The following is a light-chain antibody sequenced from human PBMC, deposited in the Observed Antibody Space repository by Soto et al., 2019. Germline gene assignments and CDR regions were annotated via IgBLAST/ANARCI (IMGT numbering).Light chain of an antibody. Sequence: DIQMTQSPSTLSASVGDRVTITCRASQRISGWLAWYQQKPGKAPKLLIYKASSLESGVPSRFSGSGSGTEFTLTISSLQPDDFATYYCQQYNSYSPDSFGQGTKLEIK. CDR3: QQYNSYSPDS. J-gene: IGKJ2*01. CDR1: QRISGW. V-gene: IGKV1-5*03. CDR2: KAS.